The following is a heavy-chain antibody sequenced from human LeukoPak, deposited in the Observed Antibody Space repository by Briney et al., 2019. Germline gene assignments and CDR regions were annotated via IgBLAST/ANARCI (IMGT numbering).Heavy chain of an antibody. Sequence: PGGSLRLSCAASGFTFSSDSMTWVRQAPGKGLEWVSTISNSAVSTFYADPVKGRFSISRDNSKNTLYLHMSSLSAEDTAMYYCAKDSFGTMWGPGTLVTVSS. J-gene: IGHJ4*02. CDR3: AKDSFGTM. V-gene: IGHV3-23*01. CDR1: GFTFSSDS. CDR2: ISNSAVST. D-gene: IGHD3-10*01.